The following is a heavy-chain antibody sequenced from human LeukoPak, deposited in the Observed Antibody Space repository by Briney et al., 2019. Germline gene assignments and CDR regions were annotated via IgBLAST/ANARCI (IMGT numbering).Heavy chain of an antibody. CDR1: GGSISSSSYY. J-gene: IGHJ6*02. CDR3: ANDLMGTYYDFWSGYSTPLYGMDV. V-gene: IGHV4-39*01. D-gene: IGHD3-3*01. Sequence: SETLSLTCTVSGGSISSSSYYWGWIRQPPGKGLEWIGSIYYSGSTYYNPSLKSRVTISVDTSKNQFSLKLSSVTAADTAVYYCANDLMGTYYDFWSGYSTPLYGMDVWGQGTTVTVSS. CDR2: IYYSGST.